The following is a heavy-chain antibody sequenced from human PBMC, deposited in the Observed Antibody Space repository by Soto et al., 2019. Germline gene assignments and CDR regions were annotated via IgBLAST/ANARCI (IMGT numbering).Heavy chain of an antibody. J-gene: IGHJ6*02. V-gene: IGHV3-48*02. Sequence: LRLSCAASGFTFSSYSMNWVRQAPGKGLEWVSYISSSSSTIYYADSVKGRFTISRDNAKNSLYLQMNSLRDEDTAVYYCARARMVRGVRYGMDVWGQGTTVTVSS. D-gene: IGHD3-10*01. CDR3: ARARMVRGVRYGMDV. CDR2: ISSSSSTI. CDR1: GFTFSSYS.